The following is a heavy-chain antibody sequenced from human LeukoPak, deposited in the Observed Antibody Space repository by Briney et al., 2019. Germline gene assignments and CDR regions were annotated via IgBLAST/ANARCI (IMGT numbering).Heavy chain of an antibody. CDR3: ARDGGYSYGLFDY. J-gene: IGHJ4*02. CDR2: IYYSGST. D-gene: IGHD5-18*01. Sequence: SQTLSLTCTVSGGSISSGDYYWSWIRQPPGKGLEWFGYIYYSGSTYYNPSLKSRVTISVDTSKNQFSLRLSSVTAADTAVYYCARDGGYSYGLFDYWGQGTLVTVSS. V-gene: IGHV4-30-4*08. CDR1: GGSISSGDYY.